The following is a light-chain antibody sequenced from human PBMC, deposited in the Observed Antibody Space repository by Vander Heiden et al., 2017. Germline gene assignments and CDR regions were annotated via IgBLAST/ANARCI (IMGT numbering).Light chain of an antibody. CDR1: SSNIGKNY. CDR3: GTWDSSLSVSVV. CDR2: DNT. J-gene: IGLJ2*01. Sequence: QSVLTQPPAVPAPPAPKSTISCSGSSSNIGKNYVSWYQHLPGTAPKLLIYDNTKRPTGIPDRFSGSKSGTSATLGITGLLPGHEAEYYCGTWDSSLSVSVVFGGGTKLTVL. V-gene: IGLV1-51*01.